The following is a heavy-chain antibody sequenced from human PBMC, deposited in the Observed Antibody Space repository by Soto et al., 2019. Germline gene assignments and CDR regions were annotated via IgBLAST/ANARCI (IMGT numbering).Heavy chain of an antibody. CDR2: TYIGGMT. D-gene: IGHD3-22*01. J-gene: IGHJ5*02. V-gene: IGHV4-39*01. CDR1: VGSFTDGSLF. Sequence: PSETLSLTCTFSVGSFTDGSLFWGWIRQSPWKGVEWIASTYIGGMTYYNPSLRSRVTISVDTSKSQFSLRLNSVTAADTAVYYCATAPEIFSPAGYYVNWLDPGGHGTRFTVSS. CDR3: ATAPEIFSPAGYYVNWLDP.